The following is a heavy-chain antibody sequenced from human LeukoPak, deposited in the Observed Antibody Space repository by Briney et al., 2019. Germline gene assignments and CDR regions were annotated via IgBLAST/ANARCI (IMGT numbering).Heavy chain of an antibody. CDR2: ISDDESNR. J-gene: IGHJ2*01. Sequence: GGSLRLSCAASGFTFSSYGIHWVRQAPGKGLEWVAVISDDESNRYYADSVKGRFTISRDNSKNTLYLQMNSLRAEDTAVYYCAKDADTATIIYWYFDLWGRGTLVTVSS. CDR1: GFTFSSYG. CDR3: AKDADTATIIYWYFDL. V-gene: IGHV3-30*18. D-gene: IGHD5-18*01.